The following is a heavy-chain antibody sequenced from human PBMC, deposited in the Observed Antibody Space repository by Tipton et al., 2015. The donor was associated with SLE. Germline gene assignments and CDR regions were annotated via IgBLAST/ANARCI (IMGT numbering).Heavy chain of an antibody. CDR1: GGSFSGYY. Sequence: TLSLTCAVYGGSFSGYYWSWIRQPPGKGLEWIGEINHSGSTNYNPSLKSRVTISVDTSKNQFSLKLSSVTAADTAVYYCARQKQPHAFDIWGQGTMVTVSS. D-gene: IGHD6-13*01. CDR2: INHSGST. CDR3: ARQKQPHAFDI. V-gene: IGHV4-34*01. J-gene: IGHJ3*02.